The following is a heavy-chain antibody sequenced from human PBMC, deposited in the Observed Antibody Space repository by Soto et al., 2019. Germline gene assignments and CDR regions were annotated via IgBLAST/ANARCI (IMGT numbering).Heavy chain of an antibody. CDR1: DFDFSSYG. D-gene: IGHD3-10*01. J-gene: IGHJ4*02. V-gene: IGHV3-30*03. CDR2: SSYDGRET. CDR3: ARDSGWPILNFDN. Sequence: GGSLRLSCAASDFDFSSYGIHWVLQAPGKGLEWVAASSYDGRETFYADSAKGRFTVSKEMSKNTAFLQMNALRHEDTAVYFCARDSGWPILNFDNWGQGNPVTVSS.